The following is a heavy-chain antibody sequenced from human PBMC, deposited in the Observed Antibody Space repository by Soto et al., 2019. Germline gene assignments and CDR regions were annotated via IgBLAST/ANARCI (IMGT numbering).Heavy chain of an antibody. CDR2: ISSSSSTI. V-gene: IGHV3-48*01. CDR1: GFTFSTYS. J-gene: IGHJ4*02. CDR3: ARPTYYYDSSGPLDY. Sequence: GGSLILSCAASGFTFSTYSMNWVRQAPGKGLEWVSYISSSSSTIFYTDSVKGRFTVSRDNAKNSLYLQMNSLRAEDTAVYYWARPTYYYDSSGPLDYWGQGTLVTVSS. D-gene: IGHD3-22*01.